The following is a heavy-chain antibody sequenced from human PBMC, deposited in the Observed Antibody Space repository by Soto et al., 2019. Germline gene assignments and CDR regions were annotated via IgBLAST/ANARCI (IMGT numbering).Heavy chain of an antibody. D-gene: IGHD2-2*01. CDR3: AKEPPGGCISTSCYARSFDY. CDR2: ISGSGGST. CDR1: GFTFSSYA. J-gene: IGHJ4*02. V-gene: IGHV3-23*01. Sequence: EVQLLESGGGLVQPGGSLRLSCAASGFTFSSYAMSWVRQAPGKGLEWVSAISGSGGSTYYADSVKGRFTISRDNSKNTLYLQMNSLRAEDTAVYYCAKEPPGGCISTSCYARSFDYWGQGTLVTVSS.